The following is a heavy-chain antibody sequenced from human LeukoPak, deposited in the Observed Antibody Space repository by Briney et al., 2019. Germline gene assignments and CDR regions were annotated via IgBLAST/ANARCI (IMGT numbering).Heavy chain of an antibody. CDR2: INQDGSDK. CDR3: ATHDVLTGYPYFDY. J-gene: IGHJ4*02. V-gene: IGHV3-7*01. CDR1: GFIFRSYC. Sequence: PGGSLRLSCAASGFIFRSYCMSWVRQAPGEGLEWVSDINQDGSDKYYVDSVKGRFTISRDNAKNSLYLQMDSLRAEDTAVYYCATHDVLTGYPYFDYWGQGTLVTVSS. D-gene: IGHD3-9*01.